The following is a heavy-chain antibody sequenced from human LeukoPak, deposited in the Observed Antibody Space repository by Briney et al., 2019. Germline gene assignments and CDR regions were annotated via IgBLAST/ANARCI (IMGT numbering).Heavy chain of an antibody. CDR3: AKDSKGYCSSTSCYYYYYGMDV. J-gene: IGHJ6*02. Sequence: PGGSLRLSCAASGFTFSSYGMPWVCQAPGKGLEWVAVISYDGSNKYYADSVKGRFTISRDNSKNTLYLQMNSLRAEDTAVYYCAKDSKGYCSSTSCYYYYYGMDVWGQGTTVTVSS. D-gene: IGHD2-2*01. V-gene: IGHV3-30*18. CDR2: ISYDGSNK. CDR1: GFTFSSYG.